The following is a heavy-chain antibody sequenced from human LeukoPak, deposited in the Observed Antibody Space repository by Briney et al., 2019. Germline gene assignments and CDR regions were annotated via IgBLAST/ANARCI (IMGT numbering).Heavy chain of an antibody. CDR2: IYTSGGT. J-gene: IGHJ3*02. Sequence: SETLSLTCTVSGYSISSGYYWSWIRQPAGKGLEWIGRIYTSGGTNYNPSLKSRVTMSVDTSKNQFSLKLSSVTAADTAVYYCARHQWVPAFDIWGQGTMVTVSS. D-gene: IGHD1-26*01. CDR1: GYSISSGYY. V-gene: IGHV4-61*02. CDR3: ARHQWVPAFDI.